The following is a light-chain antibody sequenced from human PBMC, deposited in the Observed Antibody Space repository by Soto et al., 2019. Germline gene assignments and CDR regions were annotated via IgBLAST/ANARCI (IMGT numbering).Light chain of an antibody. CDR1: QSVSSSY. J-gene: IGKJ5*01. CDR3: QEYGSSPIS. V-gene: IGKV3-20*01. Sequence: EFVLTQSPGTLALSPGERATLSCRASQSVSSSYLAWYQQKPGQAPRLLIYVASSRATGIPDRFSGSGSGTDFTLTISRLEPEYFAVYYCQEYGSSPISFGQGTRLEIK. CDR2: VAS.